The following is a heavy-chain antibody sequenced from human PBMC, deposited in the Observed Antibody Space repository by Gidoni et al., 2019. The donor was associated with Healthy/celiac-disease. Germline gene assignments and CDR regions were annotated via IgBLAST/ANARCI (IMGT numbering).Heavy chain of an antibody. Sequence: EVQLVESGGGLVQPGRSLRLSCAASGFTFEYYAMHWVRQAPGKGLEWVSGISWNSGSIGYADSVKGRFTISRDNAKNSLYLQMNSLRAEDTALYYCAKDTRGDILTGPRGGYFDYWGQGTLVTVSS. J-gene: IGHJ4*02. CDR3: AKDTRGDILTGPRGGYFDY. V-gene: IGHV3-9*01. CDR1: GFTFEYYA. CDR2: ISWNSGSI. D-gene: IGHD3-9*01.